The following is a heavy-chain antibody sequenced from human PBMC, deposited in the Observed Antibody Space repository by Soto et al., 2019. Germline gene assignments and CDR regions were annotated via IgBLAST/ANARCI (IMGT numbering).Heavy chain of an antibody. CDR1: GYTFTSYY. D-gene: IGHD3-10*01. V-gene: IGHV1-18*01. CDR3: ARGYYYGSGRPTPGGMDV. Sequence: GASVKVSCKASGYTFTSYYISWVRQAPGQGLEWMGWISAYNGNTNYAQKLQGRVTMTTDTSTSTAFMELRSLRSDDTAVYYCARGYYYGSGRPTPGGMDVWGQGTTVTVSS. J-gene: IGHJ6*02. CDR2: ISAYNGNT.